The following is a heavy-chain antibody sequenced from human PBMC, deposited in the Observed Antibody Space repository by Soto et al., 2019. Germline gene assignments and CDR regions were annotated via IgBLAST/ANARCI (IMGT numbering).Heavy chain of an antibody. CDR2: INADNGNT. CDR3: ARDSGPVAMSADNWFDP. D-gene: IGHD2-2*01. Sequence: QVQLVQSGAEVKKPGASVKVSCKASGYTFTNYAMHWVRQAPGQRLEWMGWINADNGNTKYSQQFQGRVTITRDTSASTAYIDLNSLRFEDTAVYYCARDSGPVAMSADNWFDPWGQGTLVTVSS. V-gene: IGHV1-3*01. J-gene: IGHJ5*02. CDR1: GYTFTNYA.